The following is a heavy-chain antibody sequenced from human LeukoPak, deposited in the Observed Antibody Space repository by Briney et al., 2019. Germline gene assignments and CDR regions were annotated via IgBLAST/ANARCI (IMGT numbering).Heavy chain of an antibody. CDR2: ISPNNGGT. CDR3: ARASYRGDLHY. J-gene: IGHJ4*02. V-gene: IGHV1-2*02. CDR1: GYTFTGYY. Sequence: GASVKVSCKASGYTFTGYYIHWLRLAPGQGLEWMGWISPNNGGTKYPQTFQGRVTMTRDTSINTVYMDLSDLRSDDTAIYYCARASYRGDLHYWGQGTLVTVSS. D-gene: IGHD3-16*01.